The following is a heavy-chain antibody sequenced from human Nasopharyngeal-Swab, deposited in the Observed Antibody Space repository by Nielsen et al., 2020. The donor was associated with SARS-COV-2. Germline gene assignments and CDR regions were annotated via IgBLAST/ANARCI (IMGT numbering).Heavy chain of an antibody. CDR3: ARELVGYCSGGSCYSYYYYGMDV. V-gene: IGHV1-69*04. Sequence: SVKVSCKASGGTFSSYAISWVRQAPGQGLEWMGRIIPILGIANYAQKFQGRVTITADKYTSTAYMELSSLRSEDTAVYYCARELVGYCSGGSCYSYYYYGMDVWGQGTTVTVSS. CDR2: IIPILGIA. D-gene: IGHD2-15*01. J-gene: IGHJ6*02. CDR1: GGTFSSYA.